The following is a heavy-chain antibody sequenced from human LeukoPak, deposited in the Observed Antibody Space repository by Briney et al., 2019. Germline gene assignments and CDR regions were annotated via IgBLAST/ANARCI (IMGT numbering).Heavy chain of an antibody. V-gene: IGHV3-7*01. CDR3: AREYGSGFLSWFDP. CDR1: GFTFSRYW. Sequence: GGSLRLSCAASGFTFSRYWMSWVRQAPGKGLEWVANIRQDGSEKHYLDSVKGRITISRDNAKNSLYLQMNSLRVEDTAVYFCAREYGSGFLSWFDPWGQGTLVTVSS. CDR2: IRQDGSEK. J-gene: IGHJ5*02. D-gene: IGHD3-10*01.